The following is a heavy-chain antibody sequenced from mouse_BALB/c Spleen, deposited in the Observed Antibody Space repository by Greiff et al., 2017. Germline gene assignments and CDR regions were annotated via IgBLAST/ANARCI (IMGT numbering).Heavy chain of an antibody. J-gene: IGHJ3*01. CDR1: GYSITSDYA. V-gene: IGHV3-2*02. CDR3: ANGNYWFAY. Sequence: EVQLVESGPGLVKPSQSLSLTCTVTGYSITSDYAWNWIRQFPGNKLEWMGYISYSGSTSYNPSLKSRISITRDTSKNQFFLQLNSVTTEDTATYYCANGNYWFAYWGQGTLVTVSA. CDR2: ISYSGST. D-gene: IGHD2-1*01.